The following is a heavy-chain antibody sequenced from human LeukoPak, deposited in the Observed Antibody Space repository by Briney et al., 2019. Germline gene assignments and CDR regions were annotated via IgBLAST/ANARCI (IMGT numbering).Heavy chain of an antibody. J-gene: IGHJ4*02. CDR2: INPNSGGT. CDR3: AREPRLAYCGGDCYSDY. V-gene: IGHV1-2*02. CDR1: GYTFTGYY. D-gene: IGHD2-21*01. Sequence: ASVKVSCKASGYTFTGYYMHWVRQAPGQGLEWMGWINPNSGGTNYAQKFQGRVTMTRDTSISTAYMELSRLRSDDTAVYYCAREPRLAYCGGDCYSDYWGQGTLVTVSS.